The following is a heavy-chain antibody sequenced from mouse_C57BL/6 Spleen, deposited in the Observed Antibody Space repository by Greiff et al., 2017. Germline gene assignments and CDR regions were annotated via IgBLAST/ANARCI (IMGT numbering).Heavy chain of an antibody. D-gene: IGHD4-1*01. CDR2: ISSGGDYI. J-gene: IGHJ2*01. Sequence: DVQLVESGEGLVKPGGSLKLSCAASGFTFSSYAMSWVRQTPEKRLEWVAYISSGGDYIYYADTVKGRFTISRDNARNTLYLQMSSLKSEDTAMYYCTREELTGTFDYWGQGTTLTVSS. V-gene: IGHV5-9-1*02. CDR1: GFTFSSYA. CDR3: TREELTGTFDY.